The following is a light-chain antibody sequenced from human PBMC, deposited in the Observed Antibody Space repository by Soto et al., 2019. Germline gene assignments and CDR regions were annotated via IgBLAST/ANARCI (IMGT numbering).Light chain of an antibody. CDR3: TSYISGIVYL. CDR2: DVS. Sequence: SALTQPASVSGSPGQSITISCTGTSSDVGAYNYVSWYQQHPGKAPTLIIYDVSYRPSGVSTRFSGSKSGNTASLTISGLQAEDEADYFCTSYISGIVYLFGTGTKLTVL. CDR1: SSDVGAYNY. V-gene: IGLV2-14*01. J-gene: IGLJ1*01.